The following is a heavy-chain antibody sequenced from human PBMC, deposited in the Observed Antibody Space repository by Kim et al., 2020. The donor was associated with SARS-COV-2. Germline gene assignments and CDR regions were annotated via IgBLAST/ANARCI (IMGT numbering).Heavy chain of an antibody. J-gene: IGHJ6*03. D-gene: IGHD2-15*01. CDR1: GFTFSAHS. CDR2: ITRDGGKK. Sequence: GGSLRLSCAASGFTFSAHSIHWVRQAPGKGLEWVSHITRDGGKKDYADSVKGRFTVSRDKSKNTLYLQMNSLRSDDTAVYYCARGVVGYTDVWGQGTTVTVSS. CDR3: ARGVVGYTDV. V-gene: IGHV3-30*04.